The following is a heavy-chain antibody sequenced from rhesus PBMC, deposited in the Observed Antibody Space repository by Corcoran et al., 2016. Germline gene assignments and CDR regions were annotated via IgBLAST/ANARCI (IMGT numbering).Heavy chain of an antibody. Sequence: QVQLQEAGPGLVKASETLSLTCAVSGYSISRGYGWSWIRQPPGNGLEWSGCIGGSSGSTNYDPSLKRRVTPPKDTSTYRFPLQLRSVTAADPAVYYCARLIILITWGQGVLVTVSS. CDR2: IGGSSGST. D-gene: IGHD3-22*01. V-gene: IGHV4-127*01. CDR1: GYSISRGYG. J-gene: IGHJ4*01. CDR3: ARLIILIT.